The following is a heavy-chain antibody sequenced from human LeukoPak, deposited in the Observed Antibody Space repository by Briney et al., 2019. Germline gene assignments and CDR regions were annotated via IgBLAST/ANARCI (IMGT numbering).Heavy chain of an antibody. CDR1: VFTVSSNY. D-gene: IGHD3-10*01. J-gene: IGHJ3*02. Sequence: GGSLRLSCAASVFTVSSNYMSSVRQAPGKGLEWVSVIYSGGTTYYPDPVQGRFTISRDNSKNTLYLQMNGLRAEDTAVYYCARDKGAGGAFDIWGQGTMFTVS. V-gene: IGHV3-53*01. CDR3: ARDKGAGGAFDI. CDR2: IYSGGTT.